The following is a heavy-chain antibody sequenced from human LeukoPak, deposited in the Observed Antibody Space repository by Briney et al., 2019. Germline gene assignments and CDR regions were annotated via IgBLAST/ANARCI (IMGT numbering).Heavy chain of an antibody. Sequence: GGSLRLSCAASGFTFSSYAMHWVRQAPGKGLEWVAVISYDGSNKYYADSVKGRFTISRDNSKNTLYLQMNSLRAEDTAVYYCARAAGYYGSGSYYDGMDVWGQGTTVTVSS. D-gene: IGHD3-10*01. V-gene: IGHV3-30-3*01. CDR1: GFTFSSYA. CDR3: ARAAGYYGSGSYYDGMDV. J-gene: IGHJ6*02. CDR2: ISYDGSNK.